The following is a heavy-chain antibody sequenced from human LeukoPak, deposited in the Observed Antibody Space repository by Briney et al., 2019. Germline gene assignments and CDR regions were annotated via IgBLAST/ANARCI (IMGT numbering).Heavy chain of an antibody. J-gene: IGHJ5*02. CDR1: GFTFSSYD. D-gene: IGHD2-2*01. CDR3: AKDRHAPGRYCSSITCFPFDP. CDR2: ISGSGGST. V-gene: IGHV3-23*01. Sequence: GGSLRLSCAASGFTFSSYDMSWVRQAPGKGLKWGSGISGSGGSTYYADSVKGRFTSSRDNSKSTLYLQMNSLRAEDTAVYYCAKDRHAPGRYCSSITCFPFDPWGQGTLVTVSS.